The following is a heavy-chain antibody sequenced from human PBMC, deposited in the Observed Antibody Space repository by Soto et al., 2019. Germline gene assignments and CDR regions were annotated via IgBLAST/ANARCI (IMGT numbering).Heavy chain of an antibody. Sequence: TLSLTCTVSGGSISSGGYYWSWFRQHPGKGLEWIGYIYYSGSTYYNPSLKSRVTISVDTSKNQFSLNLASVTAADAAVYYCTKARYGDHFDSWDQGPLVTVS. V-gene: IGHV4-31*03. CDR3: TKARYGDHFDS. CDR1: GGSISSGGYY. D-gene: IGHD4-17*01. J-gene: IGHJ5*01. CDR2: IYYSGST.